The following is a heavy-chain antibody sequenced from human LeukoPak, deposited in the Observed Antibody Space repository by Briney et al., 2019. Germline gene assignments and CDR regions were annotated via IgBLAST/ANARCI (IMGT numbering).Heavy chain of an antibody. D-gene: IGHD2-15*01. J-gene: IGHJ4*02. Sequence: SETQSLTCTVSGGSISSSSYYWGWIRQPPGKGLEWSGSIYYSGSTYYNPSLKSRVTISVDTSKNQFSLKLSSVTAADTAVYYCARAGQVADYWGQGTLVTVSS. CDR1: GGSISSSSYY. CDR2: IYYSGST. CDR3: ARAGQVADY. V-gene: IGHV4-39*07.